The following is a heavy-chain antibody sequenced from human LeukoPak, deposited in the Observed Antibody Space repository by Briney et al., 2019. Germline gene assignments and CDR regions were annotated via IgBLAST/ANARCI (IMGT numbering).Heavy chain of an antibody. V-gene: IGHV1-46*01. D-gene: IGHD3-22*01. Sequence: ASVKVSCEASGYTFTTHYIHWVRQAPGQGLEWMGIINPSDGGASYAQKFQGRLTMSRDTSTSTLYMELSSLRSEDTATYYCARKAPHDSSGWYFDLWGRGTLVTVSS. CDR3: ARKAPHDSSGWYFDL. J-gene: IGHJ2*01. CDR2: INPSDGGA. CDR1: GYTFTTHY.